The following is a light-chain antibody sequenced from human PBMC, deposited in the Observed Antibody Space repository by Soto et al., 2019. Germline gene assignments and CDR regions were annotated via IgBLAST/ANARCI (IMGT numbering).Light chain of an antibody. Sequence: QSALTQPRSVSGSPGQSVTISCTGTSSDVGGYDFVSWHQQHPGKAPKVMIFDVNKRPSGVPDRFSGSKSGNTASLTISGLQAEDEADYYCCSCAGSYKDHYVFGTGTKLIVL. CDR2: DVN. J-gene: IGLJ1*01. CDR1: SSDVGGYDF. V-gene: IGLV2-11*01. CDR3: CSCAGSYKDHYV.